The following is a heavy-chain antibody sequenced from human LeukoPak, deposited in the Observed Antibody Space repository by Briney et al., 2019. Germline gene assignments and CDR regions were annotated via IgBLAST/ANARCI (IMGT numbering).Heavy chain of an antibody. CDR3: ASLRVRGGSYYYYMDV. CDR2: INHSGST. CDR1: GGSFSGYY. D-gene: IGHD3-10*01. V-gene: IGHV4-34*01. J-gene: IGHJ6*03. Sequence: SETLSLTCAVYGGSFSGYYWSWIRQPPGKGLEWIGEINHSGSTNYNPSLKSRVTISVDTSKNQFSLKLSSVTAADTAVYYCASLRVRGGSYYYYMDVWGKGTTVTISS.